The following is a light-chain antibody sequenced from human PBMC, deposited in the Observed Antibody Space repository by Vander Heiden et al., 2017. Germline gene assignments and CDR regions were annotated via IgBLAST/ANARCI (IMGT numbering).Light chain of an antibody. CDR3: QQYYSTPFT. CDR1: QSVLYSSNNKNY. J-gene: IGKJ3*01. CDR2: WAS. V-gene: IGKV4-1*01. Sequence: IVMTQSADCLAVSLGERATINCGSSQSVLYSSNNKNYLAWYQQKPGQPPKLLIYWASSRESGVPDRFSGSGSGTDFTLTINSLQAEDVAVYYCQQYYSTPFTFGPGTKVNIK.